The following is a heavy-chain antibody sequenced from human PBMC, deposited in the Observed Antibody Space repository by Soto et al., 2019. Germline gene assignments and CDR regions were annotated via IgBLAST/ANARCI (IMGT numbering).Heavy chain of an antibody. CDR1: GFTFSSYW. V-gene: IGHV3-74*01. J-gene: IGHJ6*02. D-gene: IGHD2-8*01. Sequence: GGSLRLSCAASGFTFSSYWMHWVRQAPGKGLVWVSRINSDGSSTSYADSVKGRFTISRDNAKNTLYLQMNSLRAEDTAVYYCAREDLMGITTYYYGMDVWGQGTTVTVSS. CDR2: INSDGSST. CDR3: AREDLMGITTYYYGMDV.